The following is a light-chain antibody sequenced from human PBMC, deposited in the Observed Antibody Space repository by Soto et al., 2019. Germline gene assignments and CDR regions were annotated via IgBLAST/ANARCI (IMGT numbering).Light chain of an antibody. CDR1: HTISSSY. V-gene: IGKV3-20*01. J-gene: IGKJ1*01. CDR3: QQYGSSGT. CDR2: GAS. Sequence: EIVLTQSPGTLSLSPGERATLSCRASHTISSSYLAWYQQKPGQAPRLLIYGASSRATDIPDRFSGSGSGTDFTLTISRLEPEDFAVYYCQQYGSSGTFGQGTKVDIK.